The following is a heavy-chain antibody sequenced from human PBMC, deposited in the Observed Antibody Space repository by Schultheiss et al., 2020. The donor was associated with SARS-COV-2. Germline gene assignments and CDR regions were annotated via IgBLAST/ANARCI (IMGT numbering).Heavy chain of an antibody. V-gene: IGHV4-30-4*01. D-gene: IGHD1-1*01. Sequence: SQTLSLTCPVSGGSISSGDYYWSWIRQPPGKGLEWIGEIYHSGSTNYNPSLKSRVTISVDTSKNQFSLKLSSVTVADTAVYYCARGYNWNDSSFDYWGQGTLVTVSS. CDR1: GGSISSGDYY. CDR3: ARGYNWNDSSFDY. J-gene: IGHJ4*02. CDR2: IYHSGST.